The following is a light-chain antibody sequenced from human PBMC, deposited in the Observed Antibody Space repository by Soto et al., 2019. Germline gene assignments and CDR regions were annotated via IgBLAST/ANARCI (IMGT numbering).Light chain of an antibody. V-gene: IGKV3-20*01. Sequence: EIKLSQSPGTLSLSPGERATLSCRASQSVSSSYLAWYQQRPGQAPRLLIYGASSRATGIPDRFSGSGSGTDFTLTINRLEPEDFAVYYCQQYGSSSWTFGQGTKVDIK. CDR3: QQYGSSSWT. CDR1: QSVSSSY. CDR2: GAS. J-gene: IGKJ1*01.